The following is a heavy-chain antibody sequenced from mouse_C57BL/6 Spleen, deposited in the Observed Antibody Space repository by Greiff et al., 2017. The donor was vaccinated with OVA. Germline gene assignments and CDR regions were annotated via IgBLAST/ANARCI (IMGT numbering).Heavy chain of an antibody. D-gene: IGHD2-12*01. J-gene: IGHJ2*01. Sequence: VQLKQSGAELVRPGASVKLSCTASGFNIKDYYMHWVKQRPEQGLEWIGRIDPEDGDTEYAPKFQGKATMTADTSSNTAYLQLSSLTSEDTAVYYCTTNTVYDAGPSDYWGQGTTRTVSS. V-gene: IGHV14-1*01. CDR1: GFNIKDYY. CDR3: TTNTVYDAGPSDY. CDR2: IDPEDGDT.